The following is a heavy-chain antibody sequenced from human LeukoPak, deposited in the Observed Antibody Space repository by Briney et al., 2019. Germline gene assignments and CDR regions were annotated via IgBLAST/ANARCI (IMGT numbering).Heavy chain of an antibody. CDR3: AAAYDY. CDR1: GYTFTSYG. Sequence: ASAKVSCKASGYTFTSYGISWVRQAPGQGLEWMGWISAYNGNTNYAQKFQERVTITRDMSTSTAYMELSSLRSEDTAVYYCAAAYDYWGQGTLVTVSS. V-gene: IGHV1-18*01. J-gene: IGHJ4*02. D-gene: IGHD6-13*01. CDR2: ISAYNGNT.